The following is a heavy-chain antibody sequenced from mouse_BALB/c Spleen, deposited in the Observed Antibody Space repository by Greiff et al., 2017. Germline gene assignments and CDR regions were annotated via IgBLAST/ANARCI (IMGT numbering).Heavy chain of an antibody. CDR2: ISSGGSYT. V-gene: IGHV5-9-3*01. J-gene: IGHJ2*01. CDR3: AREDALDY. CDR1: GFTFSSYA. Sequence: EVQLVESGGGLVKPGGSLKLSCAASGFTFSSYAMPWVRQTPEKRLEWVATISSGGSYTYYPDSVKGRFTISRDNAKNTLYLQMSRLRSEDTAMYYCAREDALDYWGQGTTLTVSS.